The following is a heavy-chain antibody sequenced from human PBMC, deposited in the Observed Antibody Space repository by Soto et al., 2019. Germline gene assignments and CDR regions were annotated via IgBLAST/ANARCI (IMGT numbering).Heavy chain of an antibody. CDR1: GLTFCSYA. V-gene: IGHV3-30-3*01. D-gene: IGHD3-22*01. Sequence: GGSMRLSCAASGLTFCSYAMHWVRQAPGKGLEWVAVISYDGSNKYYADSVKGRFTISRDNSKNTLYLQMNSLRAEDTAVYYCARDHYYDSSGPFDYWGQGTLVTVSS. CDR3: ARDHYYDSSGPFDY. CDR2: ISYDGSNK. J-gene: IGHJ4*02.